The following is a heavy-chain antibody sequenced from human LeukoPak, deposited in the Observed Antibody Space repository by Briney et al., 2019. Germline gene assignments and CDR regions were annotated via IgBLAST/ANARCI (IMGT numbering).Heavy chain of an antibody. V-gene: IGHV3-23*01. CDR3: AAYSSRDY. CDR2: ISGSGGNT. J-gene: IGHJ4*02. D-gene: IGHD6-13*01. Sequence: GGSLRLSCAASGFTFSTYAMSWVRQAPGKGLEWVSAISGSGGNTYYADSVKGRFAISRDNSKNTLYLQMNSLRAEDTAVYHCAAYSSRDYWGQGTLVTVSS. CDR1: GFTFSTYA.